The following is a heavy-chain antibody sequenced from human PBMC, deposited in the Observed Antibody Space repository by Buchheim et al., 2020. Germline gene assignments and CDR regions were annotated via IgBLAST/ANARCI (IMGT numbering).Heavy chain of an antibody. CDR2: IYPGDSET. CDR3: AWPPTYCGGDCHRNY. D-gene: IGHD2-21*02. V-gene: IGHV5-51*03. J-gene: IGHJ4*02. Sequence: EVQLVQSGAEVKKPGDSLKISCKVSGYTFASYWIGWVRQMPGKGLEWMGIIYPGDSETRYSPSFQGQVTISADKSISTAYLQWSSLKASDTAMYYCAWPPTYCGGDCHRNYWGQGTL. CDR1: GYTFASYW.